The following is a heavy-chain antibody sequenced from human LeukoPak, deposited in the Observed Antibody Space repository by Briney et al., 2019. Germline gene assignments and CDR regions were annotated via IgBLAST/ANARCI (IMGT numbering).Heavy chain of an antibody. D-gene: IGHD1-26*01. CDR1: GFSMCGYY. CDR2: IKQDGGEK. CDR3: ARVRYSGSYGGAFDM. J-gene: IGHJ3*02. V-gene: IGHV3-7*05. Sequence: PGGSPRLSCVASGFSMCGYYMTWVRQAPGKGLEWVVNIKQDGGEKYYVESVKGRFTISRDNAKNSLHLQMNSLRVEDTAVYYCARVRYSGSYGGAFDMWGQGTMVTVSS.